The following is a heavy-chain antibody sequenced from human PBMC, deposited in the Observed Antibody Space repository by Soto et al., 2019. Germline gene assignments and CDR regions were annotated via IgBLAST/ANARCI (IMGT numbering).Heavy chain of an antibody. CDR3: ARIYKSGAGDFWSGPHRAFDY. CDR2: ISSSSSTI. Sequence: GGSLRLSCAASGFTFSSYSMNWVRQAPGKGLEWVSYISSSSSTIYYADSVKGRFTISRDNAKNSLYLQMNSLRAEDTAVYYCARIYKSGAGDFWSGPHRAFDYWGQGTLVTVSS. J-gene: IGHJ4*02. CDR1: GFTFSSYS. D-gene: IGHD3-3*01. V-gene: IGHV3-48*01.